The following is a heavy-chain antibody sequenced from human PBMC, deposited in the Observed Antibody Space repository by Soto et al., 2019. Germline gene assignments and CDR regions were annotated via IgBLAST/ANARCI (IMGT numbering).Heavy chain of an antibody. J-gene: IGHJ5*02. CDR1: GGSISSGDYY. CDR3: ARTLGRRRITIFGVTISEPADP. D-gene: IGHD3-3*01. Sequence: SETLSLTCTVSGGSISSGDYYWSWIRQPPGKGLEWIGYIYYSGSTYYNPSLKSRVTISVDTSKNQFSLKLGSVTAADTAVYYCARTLGRRRITIFGVTISEPADPWGQGTLVTVSS. CDR2: IYYSGST. V-gene: IGHV4-30-4*01.